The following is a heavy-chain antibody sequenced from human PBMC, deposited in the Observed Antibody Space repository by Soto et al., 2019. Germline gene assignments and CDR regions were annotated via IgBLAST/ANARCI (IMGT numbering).Heavy chain of an antibody. CDR1: GGTFSSYA. J-gene: IGHJ4*02. V-gene: IGHV1-69*13. CDR2: IIPIFGTA. Sequence: SVKVSCKASGGTFSSYAISWVRQAPGQGLEWMGGIIPIFGTANYAQKFQGRVTITADESTSTAYMELSSLRSEDTAVYYCARERGYYYDSRGSKGVFDYWGQGTLVTVSS. D-gene: IGHD3-22*01. CDR3: ARERGYYYDSRGSKGVFDY.